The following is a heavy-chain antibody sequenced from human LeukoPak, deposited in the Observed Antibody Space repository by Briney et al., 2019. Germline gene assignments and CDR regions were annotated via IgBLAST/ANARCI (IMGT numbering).Heavy chain of an antibody. J-gene: IGHJ4*02. CDR2: IYSGST. V-gene: IGHV4-61*02. D-gene: IGHD1-1*01. CDR1: GGSISSDSDY. CDR3: ARGRVSGTTLYFDY. Sequence: SETLSLTCTVSGGSISSDSDYWSWIRQPAGKGLEWIGRIYSGSTDYNPSLKSRLTISVDTSKNQFSLKLSSVTAADTAVYYCARGRVSGTTLYFDYWGQGTLFTVSS.